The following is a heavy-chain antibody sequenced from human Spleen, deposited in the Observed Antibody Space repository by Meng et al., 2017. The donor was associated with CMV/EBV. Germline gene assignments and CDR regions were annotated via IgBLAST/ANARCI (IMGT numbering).Heavy chain of an antibody. CDR3: ARANYYYDSTGYSPFDY. CDR1: SISSGGYY. J-gene: IGHJ4*02. Sequence: SISSGGYYWSWIRQLPGKGLECIGYIYDSGSTDYSPSLRSRVTISVDTSKNQFSLKLSSVTAADTAVYYCARANYYYDSTGYSPFDYWGQGTLVTVSS. D-gene: IGHD3-22*01. CDR2: IYDSGST. V-gene: IGHV4-31*02.